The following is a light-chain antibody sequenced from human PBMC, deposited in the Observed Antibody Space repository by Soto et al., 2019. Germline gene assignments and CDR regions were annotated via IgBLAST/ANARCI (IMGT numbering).Light chain of an antibody. J-gene: IGKJ2*01. CDR1: QSVSSS. V-gene: IGKV3-15*01. Sequence: EIVLTQSPGAVSLSPGERATLSFRASQSVSSSYVAWYQQKPGQAPRLLIYGASTRATGVPARFSGGGTGTEFTLTISSLQSEDFAVYFCQQYYDWYTFGQGTKVDTK. CDR2: GAS. CDR3: QQYYDWYT.